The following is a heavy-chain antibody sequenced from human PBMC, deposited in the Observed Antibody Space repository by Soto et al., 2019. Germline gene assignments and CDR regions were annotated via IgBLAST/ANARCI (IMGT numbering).Heavy chain of an antibody. V-gene: IGHV1-8*01. CDR3: AGGPVGYCSSTSRCYSYYMGA. CDR1: GYTFTSYD. J-gene: IGHJ6*03. D-gene: IGHD2-2*03. CDR2: MNPNSGNT. Sequence: QVQLVQSGAEVKKPGASVKVSCKASGYTFTSYDINWVRQATGQGLEWMGWMNPNSGNTGVAQKFQGRVTMTRNTSISTVYLELSRLGSEGTGVYYCAGGPVGYCSSTSRCYSYYMGAWGKGTTVTVSS.